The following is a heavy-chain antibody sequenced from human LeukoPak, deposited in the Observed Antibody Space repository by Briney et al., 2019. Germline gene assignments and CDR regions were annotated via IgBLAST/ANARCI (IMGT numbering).Heavy chain of an antibody. Sequence: PGGSLRLSCAASGFTFGDHAMSWVRQAPGKGLEWVGFIRSKGYGGTTEYAASVEGRFSLSRDDSKSVVYLQMSSLKTEDTAVYYCTRVRSGNDFDYWGQGTLVIVSS. D-gene: IGHD3-10*01. CDR3: TRVRSGNDFDY. J-gene: IGHJ4*02. V-gene: IGHV3-49*04. CDR1: GFTFGDHA. CDR2: IRSKGYGGTT.